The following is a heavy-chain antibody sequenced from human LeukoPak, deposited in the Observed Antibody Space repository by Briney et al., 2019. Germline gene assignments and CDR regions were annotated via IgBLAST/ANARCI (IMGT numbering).Heavy chain of an antibody. CDR3: AATLGTAIDRLPGGMDV. J-gene: IGHJ6*02. CDR2: ISGSGGST. D-gene: IGHD5-18*01. CDR1: GFTFSSYG. Sequence: PGGSLRLSCAASGFTFSSYGMHWVRQAPGKGLEWVSAISGSGGSTYYADSVKGRFTISRDNSKNTLYLQMNSLRAEDTAVYYCAATLGTAIDRLPGGMDVRGQRTTVTVSS. V-gene: IGHV3-23*01.